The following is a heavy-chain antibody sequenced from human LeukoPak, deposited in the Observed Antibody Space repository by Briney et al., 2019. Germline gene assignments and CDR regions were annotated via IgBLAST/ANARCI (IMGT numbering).Heavy chain of an antibody. CDR1: GGSVSSGSYY. Sequence: PSETLSLTCPVSGGSVSSGSYYWSWIRQPPGKGLEWIGYIYYSGSTDYNPSLNSRVTISVDTSKSQFSLKLSSVIAADTAVYYCARSRDGYNSASPFDCWGQGTLVTVSS. CDR2: IYYSGST. J-gene: IGHJ4*02. D-gene: IGHD5-24*01. V-gene: IGHV4-61*01. CDR3: ARSRDGYNSASPFDC.